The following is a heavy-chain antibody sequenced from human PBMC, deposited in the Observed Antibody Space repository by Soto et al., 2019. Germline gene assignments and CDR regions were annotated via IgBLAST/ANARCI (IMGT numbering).Heavy chain of an antibody. D-gene: IGHD3-3*01. CDR1: GGSFSGYY. J-gene: IGHJ5*02. CDR2: INHSGST. CDR3: ARGRRTITIFGVAQSGRFDP. Sequence: SETLSLTCAVYGGSFSGYYWSWIRQPPGKGLEWIGEINHSGSTNYNPSLKSRVTISVDTSKNQFSLKLSSVTAADTAVYYCARGRRTITIFGVAQSGRFDPWGQGTPVTVSS. V-gene: IGHV4-34*01.